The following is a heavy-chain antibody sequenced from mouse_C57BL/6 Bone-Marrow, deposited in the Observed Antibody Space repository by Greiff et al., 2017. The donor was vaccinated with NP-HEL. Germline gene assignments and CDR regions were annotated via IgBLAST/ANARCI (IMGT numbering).Heavy chain of an antibody. CDR1: GYTFTSYG. Sequence: QVQLQQSGAELARPGASVKLSCKASGYTFTSYGMSWVKQRTGQGLEWIGEIYPRSGNTYYNEKFKGKATLTADKSSSTAYMELRSLTSEDSAVYFCARSDYYGSSYAMDYWGQGTSVTVSS. CDR2: IYPRSGNT. V-gene: IGHV1-81*01. J-gene: IGHJ4*01. D-gene: IGHD1-1*01. CDR3: ARSDYYGSSYAMDY.